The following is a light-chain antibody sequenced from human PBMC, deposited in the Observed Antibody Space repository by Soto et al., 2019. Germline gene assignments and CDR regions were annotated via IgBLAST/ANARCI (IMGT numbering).Light chain of an antibody. J-gene: IGKJ1*01. CDR1: QSVFTY. CDR2: DAS. CDR3: QHRSNWPGT. V-gene: IGKV3-11*01. Sequence: EIVLTQPPVTLSLSPGERATLSCRASQSVFTYLAWYQQKPGQAPRLLIYDASDRATGIPARFTGSGSGTDFTLTISSLEPEDSAVYYCQHRSNWPGTFGQGTKVDI.